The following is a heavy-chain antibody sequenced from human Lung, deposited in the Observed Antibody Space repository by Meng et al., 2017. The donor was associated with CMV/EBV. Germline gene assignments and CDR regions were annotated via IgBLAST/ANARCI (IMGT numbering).Heavy chain of an antibody. CDR1: GFTFTSYA. J-gene: IGHJ4*02. Sequence: GEXXKISCAASGFTFTSYAMSWVRQAPGKGLEWVSAISGSGGSTYYADSVKGRFTISRDNSKNTLYLQMNSLRAEDTAVDYCANLGRTIGDYWGQGTLVTSPQ. V-gene: IGHV3-23*01. D-gene: IGHD4/OR15-4a*01. CDR2: ISGSGGST. CDR3: ANLGRTIGDY.